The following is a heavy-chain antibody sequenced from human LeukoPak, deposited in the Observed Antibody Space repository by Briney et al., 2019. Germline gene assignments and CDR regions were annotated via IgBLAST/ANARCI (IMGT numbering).Heavy chain of an antibody. CDR3: FVAAPDYYYYYYMDV. CDR1: GYTFTSYA. CDR2: INTNTGNP. Sequence: ASVKVSCKASGYTFTSYAMNWVRQAPGQGLEWMGWINTNTGNPTYAQGFTGRFVFSLDTSVSTAYLQISSLKAEDTAVYYCFVAAPDYYYYYYMDVWGKGTTVTVSS. V-gene: IGHV7-4-1*02. J-gene: IGHJ6*03. D-gene: IGHD6-6*01.